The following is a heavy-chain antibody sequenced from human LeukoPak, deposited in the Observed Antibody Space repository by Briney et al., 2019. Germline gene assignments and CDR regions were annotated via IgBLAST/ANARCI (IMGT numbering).Heavy chain of an antibody. CDR1: GGSISSSSYY. V-gene: IGHV4-39*07. CDR2: IYYSGST. CDR3: ARGAPSGSYYYPSLYYFDY. D-gene: IGHD3-10*01. Sequence: PSETLSLTCTVSGGSISSSSYYWGWIRQPPGKGLEWIGSIYYSGSTYYNPSLKSRVTISVDTSKNQFSLKLSSVTAADTAVYYCARGAPSGSYYYPSLYYFDYWGQGTLVTVSS. J-gene: IGHJ4*02.